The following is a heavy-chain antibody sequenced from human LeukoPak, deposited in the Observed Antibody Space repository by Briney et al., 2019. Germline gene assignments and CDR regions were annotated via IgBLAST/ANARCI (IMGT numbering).Heavy chain of an antibody. CDR2: ISSSGRTF. J-gene: IGHJ4*02. V-gene: IGHV3-48*03. CDR3: ARDSRGSSWFFDY. Sequence: GGSLRLSCAASGFTFSSCEMNWVRQAPGKGLEWVSYISSSGRTFYYADSVKGRFTISRDNGKNSLYLQMNSLRVEDTAVYYCARDSRGSSWFFDYWGQGALVTVPS. CDR1: GFTFSSCE. D-gene: IGHD6-13*01.